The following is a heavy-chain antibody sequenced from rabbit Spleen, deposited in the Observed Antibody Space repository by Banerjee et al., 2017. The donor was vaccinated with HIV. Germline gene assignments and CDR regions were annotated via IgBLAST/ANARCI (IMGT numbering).Heavy chain of an antibody. CDR3: ARNFDL. J-gene: IGHJ4*01. Sequence: QSLEESGGGLVQPEGSLTLTCTASGFSFSSSYYMCWVRQAPGKGLEWIACIYVGTSGSAYFATWATGRFTISKTSSTTVTLQMTSLTAADTATYFCARNFDLWGPGTLVTVS. CDR2: IYVGTSGSA. CDR1: GFSFSSSYY. V-gene: IGHV1S40*01.